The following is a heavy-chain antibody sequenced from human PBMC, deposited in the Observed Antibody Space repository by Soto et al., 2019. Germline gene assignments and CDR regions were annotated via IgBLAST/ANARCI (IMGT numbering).Heavy chain of an antibody. D-gene: IGHD1-1*01. CDR3: VIWNGYGDY. CDR2: FSGGSGAT. CDR1: GFTFTSYG. J-gene: IGHJ4*02. V-gene: IGHV3-23*01. Sequence: VQLLASGGGLVQPGGSLRLSCVVSGFTFTSYGVTWVRQAPGKGLVWVCGFSGGSGATHYRDSVKGRFTISRGDPRSTVYPQLGGLGADDTAVYYCVIWNGYGDYCGLGTLVSVSA.